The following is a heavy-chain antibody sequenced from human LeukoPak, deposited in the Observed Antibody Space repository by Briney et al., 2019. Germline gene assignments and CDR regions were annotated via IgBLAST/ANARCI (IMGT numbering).Heavy chain of an antibody. V-gene: IGHV3-23*01. CDR3: AKDRWNNYGRGDY. CDR2: ISGNGGST. J-gene: IGHJ4*02. D-gene: IGHD1/OR15-1a*01. CDR1: GFTFSSYA. Sequence: GGSLRLSCAPSGFTFSSYAMSWVRQAPGKGLEWVSTISGNGGSTYYADSVKGRFTISRDNSKNTLYLQMNSLRAEDTAVYSCAKDRWNNYGRGDYWGQGTLVSVSS.